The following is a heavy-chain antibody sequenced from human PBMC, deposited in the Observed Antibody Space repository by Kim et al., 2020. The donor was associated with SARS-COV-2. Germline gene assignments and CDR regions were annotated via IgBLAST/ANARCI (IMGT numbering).Heavy chain of an antibody. CDR3: AKDGESVTMVRGAFDS. Sequence: DSVKVRFTISRDNAQKTLYLEMDSLRAEETAMYYCAKDGESVTMVRGAFDSWGRGTLVTVSS. J-gene: IGHJ4*01. V-gene: IGHV3-23*01. D-gene: IGHD3-10*01.